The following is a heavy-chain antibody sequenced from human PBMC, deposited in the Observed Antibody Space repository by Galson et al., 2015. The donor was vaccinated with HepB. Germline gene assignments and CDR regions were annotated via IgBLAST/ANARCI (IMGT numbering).Heavy chain of an antibody. D-gene: IGHD2-21*01. CDR1: GYTFTGYY. Sequence: SVKVSCKASGYTFTGYYMHWVRQAPGRGLEWMGRINPNSGGTNYAQKFQGRVTMTRDTSISTAYMELSRLRSDDTAVYYCARESRRSKGDFDYWGQGTLVTVSS. J-gene: IGHJ4*02. CDR3: ARESRRSKGDFDY. V-gene: IGHV1-2*06. CDR2: INPNSGGT.